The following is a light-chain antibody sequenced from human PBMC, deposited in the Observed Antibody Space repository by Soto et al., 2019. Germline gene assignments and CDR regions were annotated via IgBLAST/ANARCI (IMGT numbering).Light chain of an antibody. CDR1: SSDVGLYDF. V-gene: IGLV2-14*01. CDR3: NSYTRFSTYV. Sequence: QSVLTQPASVSGSPGQSITISCTGASSDVGLYDFVSWYQHHPGKAPKLLIFEVSYRPSGVSSRFSGSKSGNTASLTISGLQAEDEADYYCNSYTRFSTYVFGTGTKPTVL. CDR2: EVS. J-gene: IGLJ1*01.